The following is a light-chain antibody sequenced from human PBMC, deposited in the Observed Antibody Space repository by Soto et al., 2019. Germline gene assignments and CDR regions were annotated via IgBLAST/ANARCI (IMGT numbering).Light chain of an antibody. CDR3: QHYNDYSWT. J-gene: IGKJ1*01. CDR2: KTS. Sequence: DIHMTQSPSTLSASVGDRVTITCRASQSISSWLAWYQQKPGKAPNLLIYKTSSLESGVQSRFSGSGSGTEFPLTISSLQPDDFATYYCQHYNDYSWTFGQGTKVEIK. V-gene: IGKV1-5*03. CDR1: QSISSW.